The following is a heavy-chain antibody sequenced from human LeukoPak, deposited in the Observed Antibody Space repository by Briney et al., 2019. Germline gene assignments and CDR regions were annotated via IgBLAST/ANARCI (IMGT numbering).Heavy chain of an antibody. Sequence: QPGGSLRLSCAASRFTFSSYAMNWVRQGPGKGLEWVSAISGSGGSTYYADSVKGRFTISRDNSKNTLYLQMNSLRAEDTAVYYCANELDMTTRPGVDYWGQGTLVTVSS. CDR1: RFTFSSYA. D-gene: IGHD4-17*01. CDR2: ISGSGGST. J-gene: IGHJ4*02. V-gene: IGHV3-23*01. CDR3: ANELDMTTRPGVDY.